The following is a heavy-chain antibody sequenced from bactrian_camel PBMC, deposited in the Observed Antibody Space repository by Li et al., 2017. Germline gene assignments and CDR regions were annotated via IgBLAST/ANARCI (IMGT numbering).Heavy chain of an antibody. CDR3: VRGLWVVDGGDNY. V-gene: IGHV3S53*01. CDR1: GHTARTNC. CDR2: VSGDGRI. Sequence: VQLVESGGDSVQPGQTLRLSCTVSGHTARTNCIGWFRQSPGKQREGVASVSGDGRISDTNAVRGRFTISRDNAKNTLYLQMNSLKPEDTALYYCVRGLWVVDGGDNYWGQGTQVTVS. J-gene: IGHJ4*01. D-gene: IGHD5*01.